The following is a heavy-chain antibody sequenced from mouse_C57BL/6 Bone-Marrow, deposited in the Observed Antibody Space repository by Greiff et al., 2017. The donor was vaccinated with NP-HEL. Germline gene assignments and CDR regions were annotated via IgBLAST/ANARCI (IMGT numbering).Heavy chain of an antibody. J-gene: IGHJ3*01. D-gene: IGHD2-4*01. V-gene: IGHV2-2*01. Sequence: VKLMESGPGLVQPSQSLSITCTVSGFSLTSYGVHWVRQSPGKGLEWLGVIWSGGSTDYNAAFISRLSISKDNSKSQVFFKMNSLQADDTAIYYCARLLYDYDGGAWFAYWGQGTLVTVSA. CDR1: GFSLTSYG. CDR3: ARLLYDYDGGAWFAY. CDR2: IWSGGST.